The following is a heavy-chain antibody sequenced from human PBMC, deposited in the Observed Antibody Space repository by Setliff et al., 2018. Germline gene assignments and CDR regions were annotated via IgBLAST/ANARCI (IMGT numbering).Heavy chain of an antibody. CDR2: ISGSGTTI. D-gene: IGHD5-18*01. CDR1: GFTFSDYY. Sequence: GGSLRLSCAASGFTFSDYYMSWIRQAPGRGLGWVSYISGSGTTIYYADSVKGRFTISRDNAKESLYLQMNSLRAEDTAVYYCARLSSLDTAMVTVDYWGQGTLVTVSS. V-gene: IGHV3-11*04. J-gene: IGHJ4*02. CDR3: ARLSSLDTAMVTVDY.